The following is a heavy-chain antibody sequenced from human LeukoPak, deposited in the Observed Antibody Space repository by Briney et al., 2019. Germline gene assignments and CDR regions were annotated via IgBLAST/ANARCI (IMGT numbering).Heavy chain of an antibody. CDR2: IIPIFGTA. J-gene: IGHJ4*02. CDR3: ARSLTIFGVVID. Sequence: SVKVSCKASGGTFSSYAISWVRQAPGQGLEWMGGIIPIFGTANYAQKFQGRVTITADESTSTAYMELSSLRSEDTAVYYCARSLTIFGVVIDWGQGTLVTVSS. D-gene: IGHD3-3*01. CDR1: GGTFSSYA. V-gene: IGHV1-69*13.